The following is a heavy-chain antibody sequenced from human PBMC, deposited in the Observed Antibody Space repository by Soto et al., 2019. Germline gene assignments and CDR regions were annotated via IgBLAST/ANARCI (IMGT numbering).Heavy chain of an antibody. Sequence: GESLKISCKGSGYSFTSYWIGWVRQMPGKGPEWMGIIYPGDSDTRYSPSFQGQVTISADKSISTAYLQWSSLKASDTAMYYCARSDYYDSSGSLRGSWFDPWGQGTLVTVSS. V-gene: IGHV5-51*01. D-gene: IGHD3-22*01. CDR3: ARSDYYDSSGSLRGSWFDP. J-gene: IGHJ5*02. CDR1: GYSFTSYW. CDR2: IYPGDSDT.